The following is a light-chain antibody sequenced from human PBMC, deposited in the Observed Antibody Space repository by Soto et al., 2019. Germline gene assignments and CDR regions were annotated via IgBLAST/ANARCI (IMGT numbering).Light chain of an antibody. CDR1: SSDVGRYNL. Sequence: QSGLTQPASVSGSPGPSITISCTGTSSDVGRYNLVSWYQQPPGKAPKVMIYEGSNRPTGVSNRFSGSKSGNAASLTISGLQAEDEADYYCCSYAGSSPVFGGGTKLTVL. J-gene: IGLJ2*01. CDR2: EGS. CDR3: CSYAGSSPV. V-gene: IGLV2-23*01.